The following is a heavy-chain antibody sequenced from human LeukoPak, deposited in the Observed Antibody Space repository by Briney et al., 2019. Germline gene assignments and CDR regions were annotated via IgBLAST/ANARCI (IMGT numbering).Heavy chain of an antibody. D-gene: IGHD3-10*01. CDR2: IYYSGST. J-gene: IGHJ4*02. CDR1: GGSISSYY. V-gene: IGHV4-59*08. Sequence: KASETLSLTCTVSGGSISSYYWSWIRQPPGKGLEWIGYIYYSGSTNYNPSLKSRVTISVDTSKNQFSLKLSSVTAADTAVYYCARHGSGSGSYEGIFDYWGQGTLVTVSS. CDR3: ARHGSGSGSYEGIFDY.